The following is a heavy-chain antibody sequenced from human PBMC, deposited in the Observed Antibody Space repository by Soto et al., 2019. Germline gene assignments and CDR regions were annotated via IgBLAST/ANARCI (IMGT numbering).Heavy chain of an antibody. Sequence: QVQLVESGGGVVQPGRSLRLSCAASGFTFSSYAMHWVRQAPGKGLEWVAVISYDGSNKYYADSVKGRFTISRDNSKNTRYLQMNSLRAEDTAVYYCARDIVVVPAAILGAYYYYGMDVWGQGTTVTVSS. D-gene: IGHD2-2*01. J-gene: IGHJ6*02. CDR1: GFTFSSYA. CDR3: ARDIVVVPAAILGAYYYYGMDV. V-gene: IGHV3-30-3*01. CDR2: ISYDGSNK.